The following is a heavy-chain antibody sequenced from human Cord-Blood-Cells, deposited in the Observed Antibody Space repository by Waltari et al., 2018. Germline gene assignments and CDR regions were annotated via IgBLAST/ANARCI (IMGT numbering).Heavy chain of an antibody. CDR3: ARGCYDSSGYYCAFDI. Sequence: SGFTVSSNYMSWVRQAPGKGLEWVSVIYSGGSTYYADSVKGRFTISRDNSKNTLYLQMNSLRAEDTAVYYCARGCYDSSGYYCAFDIWGQGTMVTVSS. CDR1: GFTVSSNY. V-gene: IGHV3-53*01. D-gene: IGHD3-22*01. J-gene: IGHJ3*02. CDR2: IYSGGST.